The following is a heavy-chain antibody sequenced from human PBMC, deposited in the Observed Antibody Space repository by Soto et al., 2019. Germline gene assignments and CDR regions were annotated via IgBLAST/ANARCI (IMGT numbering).Heavy chain of an antibody. J-gene: IGHJ4*02. V-gene: IGHV1-8*01. Sequence: ASVKVSCKASGCTFASYDINWVRQATGQGLEWMGWMNPNSGNTGYAQKFQGRVTMTRNTSISTAYMELSSLRSEDTAVYYCARGLGEAAADCIDYWGQGTLVTVSS. D-gene: IGHD6-13*01. CDR3: ARGLGEAAADCIDY. CDR2: MNPNSGNT. CDR1: GCTFASYD.